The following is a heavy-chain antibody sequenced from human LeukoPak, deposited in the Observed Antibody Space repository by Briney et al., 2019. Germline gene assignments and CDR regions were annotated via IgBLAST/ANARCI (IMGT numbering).Heavy chain of an antibody. D-gene: IGHD2/OR15-2a*01. CDR1: GYTFTDYY. CDR3: ARGFSYLDN. Sequence: ASVKVSCKASGYTFTDYYMHWVRQAPGQGLERMGWINPDSGGTNYAQNFQGRVTMTRDTSISTAYMDLSRLRYDDTAVYYCARGFSYLDNWGQGTLVTVSS. J-gene: IGHJ4*02. V-gene: IGHV1-2*02. CDR2: INPDSGGT.